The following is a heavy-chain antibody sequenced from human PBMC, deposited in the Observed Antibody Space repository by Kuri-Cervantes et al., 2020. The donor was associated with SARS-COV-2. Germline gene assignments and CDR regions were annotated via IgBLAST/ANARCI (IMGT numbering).Heavy chain of an antibody. D-gene: IGHD6-19*01. CDR3: ARSYSSGWYYYYGMDV. CDR2: INPNSGGT. CDR1: GYTFTGYY. J-gene: IGHJ6*02. V-gene: IGHV1-2*04. Sequence: ASVKVSCKASGYTFTGYYMHWVRQAPGQGLEWMGWINPNSGGTNYAQKFQGWVTMTRDTSISTAYMELSRLRSDDTAVYYRARSYSSGWYYYYGMDVWGQGTTVTVSS.